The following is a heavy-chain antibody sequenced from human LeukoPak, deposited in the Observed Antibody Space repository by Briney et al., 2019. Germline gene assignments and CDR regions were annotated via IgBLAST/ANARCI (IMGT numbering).Heavy chain of an antibody. V-gene: IGHV4-31*03. CDR2: IYYSGST. Sequence: SQTLSLTCTVSGGSISSCGYYWSWIRQHPGKGLEWIGYIYYSGSTYYNPSLKIRVTISVDTSKNQFSIKMSSVTAADKGVYYCERGTYFDYWGQGTLVTVSS. J-gene: IGHJ4*02. CDR1: GGSISSCGYY. CDR3: ERGTYFDY. D-gene: IGHD3/OR15-3a*01.